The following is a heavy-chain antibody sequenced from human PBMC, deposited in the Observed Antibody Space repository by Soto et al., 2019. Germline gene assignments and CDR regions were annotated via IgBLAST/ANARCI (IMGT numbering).Heavy chain of an antibody. CDR2: ISGHNGNT. CDR1: GYSFTSYG. CDR3: ARHRFNYYDDTVYYYFDY. Sequence: VQLVQSGAAVKNPGASVTVSCKASGYSFTSYGISWVRQAPGQGPEWMGWISGHNGNTNHPQSLQGRVTMTTDTSMNTAYMELRSLRSDDTAVYYCARHRFNYYDDTVYYYFDYWGQGPLVTVSS. D-gene: IGHD3-22*01. V-gene: IGHV1-18*04. J-gene: IGHJ4*02.